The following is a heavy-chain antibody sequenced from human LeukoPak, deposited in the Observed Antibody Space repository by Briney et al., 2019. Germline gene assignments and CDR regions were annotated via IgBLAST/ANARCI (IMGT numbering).Heavy chain of an antibody. D-gene: IGHD6-19*01. CDR3: AKVEVAGNFDY. Sequence: GGSLRLSCAASGFNFRTYGMHWVRQAPGKGLEWVAFIRNDGTSKYHVDSVKGRFTISRDNSKNTLYLQMNSLRPEDTAVYCCAKVEVAGNFDYWGQGTLVTVSS. CDR1: GFNFRTYG. CDR2: IRNDGTSK. J-gene: IGHJ4*02. V-gene: IGHV3-30*02.